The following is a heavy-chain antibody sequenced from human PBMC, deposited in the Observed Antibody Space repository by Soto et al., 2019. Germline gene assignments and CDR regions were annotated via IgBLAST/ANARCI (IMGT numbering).Heavy chain of an antibody. D-gene: IGHD5-12*01. CDR1: GGTFSSYA. V-gene: IGHV1-69*01. CDR2: IIPIFGTA. CDR3: ARATHQPRDGYNPVGFDY. J-gene: IGHJ4*02. Sequence: QVQLVQSGAEVKKPGSSVKVSCKASGGTFSSYAISWVRQAPGQGLEWMGGIIPIFGTANYAQKFQGRVTITADESTSTAYLELSSLRSEDTAVYYCARATHQPRDGYNPVGFDYWGQGTLVTVSS.